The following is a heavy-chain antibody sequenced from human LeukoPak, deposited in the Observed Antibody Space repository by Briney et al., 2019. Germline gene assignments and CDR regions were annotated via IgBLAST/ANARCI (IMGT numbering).Heavy chain of an antibody. CDR3: ARGRSRILEWSGYYYMDV. V-gene: IGHV1-69*05. J-gene: IGHJ6*03. D-gene: IGHD3-3*01. CDR1: GGTFSRYA. Sequence: GSSVKVSCKASGGTFSRYAISWVRQAPGQGLEWMGGIIPIFGTANYAQKFQGRVTITTDESTSTAYMELSSLRSEETAVYYCARGRSRILEWSGYYYMDVWGKGTTVTVSS. CDR2: IIPIFGTA.